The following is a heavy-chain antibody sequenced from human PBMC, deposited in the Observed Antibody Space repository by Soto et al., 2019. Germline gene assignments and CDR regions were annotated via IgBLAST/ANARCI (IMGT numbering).Heavy chain of an antibody. CDR1: GFTFRNYD. V-gene: IGHV3-13*05. CDR3: ARTERDFYGLEV. CDR2: ISAAGDP. Sequence: EVQLGESGGGLVQPGGSLRLSCEASGFTFRNYDMHWVRQGTGKGLEWVSGISAAGDPDYADSVEGRFTTSRENAQNSFFLQMNSVSVGDTAVYYCARTERDFYGLEVWRQGTTVIVS. J-gene: IGHJ6*02.